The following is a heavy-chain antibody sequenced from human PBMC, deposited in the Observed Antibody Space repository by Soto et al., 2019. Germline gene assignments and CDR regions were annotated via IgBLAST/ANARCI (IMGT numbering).Heavy chain of an antibody. J-gene: IGHJ6*02. CDR2: ISAYNGNT. V-gene: IGHV1-18*04. Sequence: QVPLVQSGAEVKKPGASVKVSCKASGYTFTSYGISWVRQAPGQGLEWMGWISAYNGNTNYAQKLQGRVTMTTDTSTSTAYMELRSLRSDDTAVYYCARDKVAVAGRDGYYYYGMDVWGQGTTVTVSS. CDR1: GYTFTSYG. CDR3: ARDKVAVAGRDGYYYYGMDV. D-gene: IGHD6-19*01.